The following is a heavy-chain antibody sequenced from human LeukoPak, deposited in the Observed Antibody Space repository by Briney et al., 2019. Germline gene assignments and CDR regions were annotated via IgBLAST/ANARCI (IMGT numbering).Heavy chain of an antibody. Sequence: GGSLRLSCAASGFPFRSYGMHWVRQAPGKGLEWLSYISSSGDYIHYTDSVKGRFTISRDNARNLLYLQMNSLRADDTAVYYCVRDSGVHDYWGQGTLVTVSS. V-gene: IGHV3-21*05. CDR2: ISSSGDYI. J-gene: IGHJ4*02. CDR3: VRDSGVHDY. D-gene: IGHD3-10*01. CDR1: GFPFRSYG.